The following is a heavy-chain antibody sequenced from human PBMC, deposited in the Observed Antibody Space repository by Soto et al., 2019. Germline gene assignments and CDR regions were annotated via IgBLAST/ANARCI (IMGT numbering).Heavy chain of an antibody. CDR3: ARDGGVGGSYYLDF. D-gene: IGHD1-26*01. V-gene: IGHV3-23*01. CDR1: GFTFSSYA. J-gene: IGHJ4*02. CDR2: ISGSGGST. Sequence: HPGGSLRLSCAASGFTFSSYAMSWVRQAPGKGLEWVSAISGSGGSTYYADSVKGRFTISRDNSKNTFYLQMNSLRAEDTAVYYCARDGGVGGSYYLDFWGQGTSVTVSS.